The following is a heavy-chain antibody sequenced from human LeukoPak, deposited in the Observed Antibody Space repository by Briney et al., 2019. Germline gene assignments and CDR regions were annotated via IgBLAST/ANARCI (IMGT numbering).Heavy chain of an antibody. V-gene: IGHV4-59*01. CDR3: ARDVNTAMVGFANAFDI. Sequence: SETLSLTCTVSGGSISSYYWSWILRPPGKGLEWIGYVYSSGSTNYNPALQGRVTMSVDTSKNQFSLKLTSVTAADTAVYYCARDVNTAMVGFANAFDIWGPGTMVTVSS. D-gene: IGHD5-18*01. CDR1: GGSISSYY. J-gene: IGHJ3*02. CDR2: VYSSGST.